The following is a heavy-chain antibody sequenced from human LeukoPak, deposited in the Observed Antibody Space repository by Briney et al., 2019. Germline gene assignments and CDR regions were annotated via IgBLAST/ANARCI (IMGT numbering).Heavy chain of an antibody. CDR3: AGSIAAADDY. J-gene: IGHJ4*02. D-gene: IGHD6-13*01. Sequence: GESLKISCKGSGYDFTTYWIGWLRQMPGEGLEWMGVIYPGNSNTGYSPSFQGQVTISLDNSINTAYLQWSSLKASDTAMYYCAGSIAAADDYWGQGTLVTVSS. CDR1: GYDFTTYW. CDR2: IYPGNSNT. V-gene: IGHV5-51*01.